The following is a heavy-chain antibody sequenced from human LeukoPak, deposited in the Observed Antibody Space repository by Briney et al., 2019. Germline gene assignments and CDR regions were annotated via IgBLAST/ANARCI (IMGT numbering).Heavy chain of an antibody. D-gene: IGHD4-11*01. Sequence: NPSESLSLTCTVSGGSISSYYWSWIRQPAGKGREWSGRIYTSGSTNYNPSLKSRVAISVDTSKNQYYMKLISVTAADTAVYYCARDIATVTTRPYYYMDVWGKGTTVTVSS. V-gene: IGHV4-4*07. CDR3: ARDIATVTTRPYYYMDV. J-gene: IGHJ6*03. CDR2: IYTSGST. CDR1: GGSISSYY.